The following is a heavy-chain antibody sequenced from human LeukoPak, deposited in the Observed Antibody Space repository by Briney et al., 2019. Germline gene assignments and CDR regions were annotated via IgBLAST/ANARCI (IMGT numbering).Heavy chain of an antibody. CDR1: GGSISSSSYY. CDR3: ASSSWYGKIDY. J-gene: IGHJ4*02. Sequence: SETLSLTCTVSGGSISSSSYYWGWIRQPPGKGLEWIGSIYSSGSTYYNPSLKSRVTISVDTSKNQFSLKLSSVTAADTAVYYCASSSWYGKIDYWGQGTLVTVSS. CDR2: IYSSGST. V-gene: IGHV4-39*07. D-gene: IGHD6-13*01.